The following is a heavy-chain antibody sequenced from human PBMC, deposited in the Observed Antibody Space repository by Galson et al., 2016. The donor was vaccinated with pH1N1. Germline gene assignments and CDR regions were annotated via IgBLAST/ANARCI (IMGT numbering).Heavy chain of an antibody. CDR3: SRALEGGVDV. J-gene: IGHJ6*02. CDR1: GFIFSDYH. CDR2: SKKKVNGYST. V-gene: IGHV3-72*01. Sequence: SLRLSCAVSGFIFSDYHMDWVRQAPGKGLEWVGRSKKKVNGYSTEYATSVEGRFIISRDESQNSMYLQMSYLRLEDTAVYFCSRALEGGVDVWGQGTTVTVSS.